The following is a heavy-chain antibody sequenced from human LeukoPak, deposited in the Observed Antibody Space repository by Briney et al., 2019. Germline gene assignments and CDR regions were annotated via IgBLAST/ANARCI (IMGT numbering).Heavy chain of an antibody. J-gene: IGHJ6*02. D-gene: IGHD6-25*01. CDR1: GFTFSSYA. CDR2: ISGSGGST. CDR3: AKRRIDLAAATPFMDV. V-gene: IGHV3-23*01. Sequence: GGSLRLSCAASGFTFSSYAMSWVRQAPGKGLGWVSAISGSGGSTYYADSVKGRFTISRDNSKNTLYLQMNSLRAEDTAVYYCAKRRIDLAAATPFMDVWGQGTTVTVSS.